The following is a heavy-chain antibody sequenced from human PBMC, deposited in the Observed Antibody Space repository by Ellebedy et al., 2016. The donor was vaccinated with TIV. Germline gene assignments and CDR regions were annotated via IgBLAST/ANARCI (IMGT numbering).Heavy chain of an antibody. J-gene: IGHJ4*02. Sequence: MPSETLSLTCTVSGGSIDSGDYYRHWLRQPPGKGLEWIAYTHHSASTQYNPSLRSRVALSLDTSKNQISLRLTSVTAADTAEYYCAREGASGVFNYFDSWGQGTLVTVSS. V-gene: IGHV4-30-4*01. CDR2: THHSAST. CDR1: GGSIDSGDYY. CDR3: AREGASGVFNYFDS. D-gene: IGHD5/OR15-5a*01.